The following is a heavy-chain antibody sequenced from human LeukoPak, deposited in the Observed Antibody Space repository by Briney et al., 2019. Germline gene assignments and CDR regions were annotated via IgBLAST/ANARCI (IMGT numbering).Heavy chain of an antibody. CDR3: ARLGGYSYTDS. CDR2: VYDSGTT. J-gene: IGHJ4*02. Sequence: SETLSLTCTVSGVSISGHSWSWIRQPPGKGLEWIGYVYDSGTTNYNPSLKSRITISVDTSNNQFSLKLSSVTAADTALYYCARLGGYSYTDSWGRGTLVTVSS. V-gene: IGHV4-59*08. D-gene: IGHD5-18*01. CDR1: GVSISGHS.